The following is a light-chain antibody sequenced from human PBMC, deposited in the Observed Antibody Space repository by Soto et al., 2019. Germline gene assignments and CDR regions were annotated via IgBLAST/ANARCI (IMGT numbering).Light chain of an antibody. Sequence: IALTQYTGTLALSAGGGWPLSCSASRSVTSGYLAWYQQKPGQSPRLLMYGASSRATGVPDRFSGSGSGTDFTLTITRREPEDFAVYYCHQYGTSPLTFGGGTKVDIK. CDR3: HQYGTSPLT. CDR2: GAS. V-gene: IGKV3-20*01. J-gene: IGKJ4*01. CDR1: RSVTSGY.